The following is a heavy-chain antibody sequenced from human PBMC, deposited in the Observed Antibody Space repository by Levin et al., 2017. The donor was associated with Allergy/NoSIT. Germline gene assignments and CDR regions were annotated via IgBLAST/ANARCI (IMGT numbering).Heavy chain of an antibody. J-gene: IGHJ4*02. V-gene: IGHV3-64D*06. CDR3: VKDRYCPSASFPYDH. CDR1: GFTFNTYA. CDR2: INSNGDRT. Sequence: GGSLRLSCSASGFTFNTYALHWVRQAPGKGLEYVSSINSNGDRTYYADSVKGRFTISRDNSKNTLYLQLSSLRAEDTAVYFCVKDRYCPSASFPYDHWGQGILVTVSS. D-gene: IGHD2-2*01.